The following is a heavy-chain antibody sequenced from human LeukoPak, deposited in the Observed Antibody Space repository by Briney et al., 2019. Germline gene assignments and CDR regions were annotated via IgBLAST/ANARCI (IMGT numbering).Heavy chain of an antibody. D-gene: IGHD1-26*01. V-gene: IGHV1-46*01. CDR2: INPSGGST. Sequence: ASVKVSCKASGYTFTSYYMHWVRQAPGQGLEWMGIINPSGGSTSYAQKFQGRVTITADKSTSTAYMELSSLRSEDTAVYYCARVPTVGATRSRFDPWGQGTLVTVSS. J-gene: IGHJ5*02. CDR3: ARVPTVGATRSRFDP. CDR1: GYTFTSYY.